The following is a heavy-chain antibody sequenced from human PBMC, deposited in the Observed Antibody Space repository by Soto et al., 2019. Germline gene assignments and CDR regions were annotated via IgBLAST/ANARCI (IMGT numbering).Heavy chain of an antibody. CDR3: ARGGFSQYYFDY. CDR1: GGTFSSYT. V-gene: IGHV1-69*02. CDR2: IIPILGIA. D-gene: IGHD3-10*01. J-gene: IGHJ4*02. Sequence: EASVKVSCKASGGTFSSYTISWVRQAPGQGLEWMGRIIPILGIANYAQKFQGRVTITADKSTSTAYMELSSLRSEDTAVYYCARGGFSQYYFDYWGQGTLVTVSS.